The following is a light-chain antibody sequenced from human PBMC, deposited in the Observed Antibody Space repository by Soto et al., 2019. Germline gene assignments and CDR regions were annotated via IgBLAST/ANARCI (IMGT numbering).Light chain of an antibody. J-gene: IGKJ1*01. CDR3: QQYNSYSPKT. CDR1: QGISNY. V-gene: IGKV1-17*03. Sequence: DLHMTHYQSSISASVGYLVTITCRSSQGISNYLAWFQQKPGKVPKLLIYDASSLESGVPSRFSGSGSGTEFTLTISSLQPDDFATYYCQQYNSYSPKTFGQGIKVDIK. CDR2: DAS.